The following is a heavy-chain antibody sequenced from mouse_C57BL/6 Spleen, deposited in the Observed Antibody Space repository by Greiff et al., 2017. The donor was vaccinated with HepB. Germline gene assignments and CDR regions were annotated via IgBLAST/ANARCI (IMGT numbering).Heavy chain of an antibody. D-gene: IGHD2-4*01. CDR2: ISSGGDYI. CDR1: GFTFSSYA. Sequence: EVKLEESGEGLVKPGGSLKLSCAASGFTFSSYAMSWVRQTPEKRLEWVAYISSGGDYIYYADTVKGRFTISRDNARNTLYLQMSSLKSEDTAMYYCTREVGLRRGLYAMDYWGQGTSVTVSS. CDR3: TREVGLRRGLYAMDY. J-gene: IGHJ4*01. V-gene: IGHV5-9-1*02.